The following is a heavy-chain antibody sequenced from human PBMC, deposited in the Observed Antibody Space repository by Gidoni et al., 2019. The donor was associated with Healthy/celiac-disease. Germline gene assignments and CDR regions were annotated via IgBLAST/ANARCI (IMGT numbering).Heavy chain of an antibody. J-gene: IGHJ4*02. CDR3: ATGIAVAGTEFDY. Sequence: QVQLQESGPGLVKPSETLSLTCTVSGGSISSYYWSWIRQPPGKGLEWIGYIYYSGSTNYNPSLKSRVTILVDTSKNQFSLKLSSVTAADTAVYYCATGIAVAGTEFDYWGQGTLVTVSS. CDR2: IYYSGST. D-gene: IGHD6-19*01. V-gene: IGHV4-59*01. CDR1: GGSISSYY.